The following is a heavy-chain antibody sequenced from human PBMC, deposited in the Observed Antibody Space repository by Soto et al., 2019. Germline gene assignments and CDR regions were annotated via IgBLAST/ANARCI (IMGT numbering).Heavy chain of an antibody. CDR2: LSNSGTYT. V-gene: IGHV3-11*05. CDR1: GFAFSDYY. J-gene: IGHJ4*02. D-gene: IGHD3-16*01. CDR3: ARDRYVFYY. Sequence: GGSLRLSCAASGFAFSDYYMTWIRQAPGKGLEWVSSLSNSGTYTNYADSVKGRFITSRDNAKNSLFLHLNSLRAEDTAVYFCARDRYVFYYWGQGALVTVSS.